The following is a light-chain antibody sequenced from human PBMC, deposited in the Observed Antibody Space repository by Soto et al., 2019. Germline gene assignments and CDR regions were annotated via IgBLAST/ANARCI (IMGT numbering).Light chain of an antibody. J-gene: IGLJ2*01. V-gene: IGLV2-8*01. CDR2: EGT. Sequence: QSALTQPPSASGSLGQSVTISCTGTSSDVGGYNHVSWYQQHPGKAPKLMIYEGTKRPPGVPDRFSGSKSGNTASLTVSGLQAEDEADYYCCSFAGSSTPVLLGGGTKLTVL. CDR3: CSFAGSSTPVL. CDR1: SSDVGGYNH.